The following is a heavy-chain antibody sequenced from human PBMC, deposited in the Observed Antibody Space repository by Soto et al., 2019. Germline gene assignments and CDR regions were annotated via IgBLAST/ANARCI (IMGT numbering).Heavy chain of an antibody. D-gene: IGHD3-10*01. J-gene: IGHJ4*02. CDR3: ARHGSGSSPDY. CDR2: ISYSSSST. V-gene: IGHV3-48*01. Sequence: PGGSLRLSCAASGFTFSSYSMNWVRQAPGKGLEWVSYISYSSSSTYYADSVKGRFTISRDNAKNSLFLQMNSLRGGDTAVYYCARHGSGSSPDYWGQGTLVTVSS. CDR1: GFTFSSYS.